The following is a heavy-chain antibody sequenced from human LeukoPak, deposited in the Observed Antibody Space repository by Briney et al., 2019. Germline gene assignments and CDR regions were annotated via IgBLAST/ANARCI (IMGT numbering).Heavy chain of an antibody. J-gene: IGHJ6*03. CDR3: ARVSTDYYYYYMDV. Sequence: PGGSLRLSCAASGFTFDDYAMHWVRQAPGKGLEWVSGISWNSGSIGYADSVKGRFTISRDNAKNSLYLQMNSLRAEDTAVYYCARVSTDYYYYYMDVWGKGTTVTISS. CDR2: ISWNSGSI. V-gene: IGHV3-9*01. CDR1: GFTFDDYA.